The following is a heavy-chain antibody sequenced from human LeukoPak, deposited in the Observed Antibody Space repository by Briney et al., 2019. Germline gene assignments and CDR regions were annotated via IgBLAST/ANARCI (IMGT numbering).Heavy chain of an antibody. J-gene: IGHJ4*02. CDR2: MNPNSGNT. CDR3: ASFGSYYYGSGSYYNL. D-gene: IGHD3-10*01. V-gene: IGHV1-8*01. Sequence: ASVKVSCKASGYTFTSYEINWVRQATGQGLEWMGWMNPNSGNTGYAQKFQGRVTMTRNTSISTAYMELSSLRSEDTAVYYCASFGSYYYGSGSYYNLWGQGTLVTVSS. CDR1: GYTFTSYE.